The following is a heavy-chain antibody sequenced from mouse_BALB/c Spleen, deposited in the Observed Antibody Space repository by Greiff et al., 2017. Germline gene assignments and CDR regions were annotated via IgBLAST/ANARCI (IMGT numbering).Heavy chain of an antibody. Sequence: QVQLQQSGAELARPGASVKLSCKASGYTFTSYWMQWVKQRPGQGLEWIGAIYPGDGDTRYTQKFKGKATLTADKSSSTAYMQLSSLASEDSAVYYCARNGYDVEWYFDVWGAGTTVTVSS. CDR2: IYPGDGDT. CDR1: GYTFTSYW. D-gene: IGHD2-2*01. J-gene: IGHJ1*01. V-gene: IGHV1-87*01. CDR3: ARNGYDVEWYFDV.